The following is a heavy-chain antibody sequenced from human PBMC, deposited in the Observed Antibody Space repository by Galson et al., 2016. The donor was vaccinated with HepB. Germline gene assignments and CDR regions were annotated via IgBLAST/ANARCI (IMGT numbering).Heavy chain of an antibody. CDR3: VKVRGSGRPFYFQY. V-gene: IGHV3-23*01. CDR2: ISPSGGVA. J-gene: IGHJ4*02. D-gene: IGHD3-10*01. Sequence: SLRLSCAASGFTFSSDVMSWVRQAPGKGLEWVSDISPSGGVAYYADSVEGRFTTSRDNSRNTLYLEMERLRVEDTALYYCVKVRGSGRPFYFQYWGQGTLVTVSS. CDR1: GFTFSSDV.